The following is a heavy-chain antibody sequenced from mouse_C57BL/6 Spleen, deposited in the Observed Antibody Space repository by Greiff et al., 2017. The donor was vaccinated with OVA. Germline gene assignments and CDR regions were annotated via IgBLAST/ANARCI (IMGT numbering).Heavy chain of an antibody. D-gene: IGHD2-4*01. Sequence: VQLKESGAELVRPGTSVKVSCKASGYAFTNYLIEWVKQRPGQGLEWIGVINPGSGGTNYNEKFKGKATLTADKSSSTAYMQLSSLTSEDSAVYFCARPLYDYDEGFAYWGQGTLVTVSA. CDR2: INPGSGGT. CDR3: ARPLYDYDEGFAY. V-gene: IGHV1-54*01. J-gene: IGHJ3*01. CDR1: GYAFTNYL.